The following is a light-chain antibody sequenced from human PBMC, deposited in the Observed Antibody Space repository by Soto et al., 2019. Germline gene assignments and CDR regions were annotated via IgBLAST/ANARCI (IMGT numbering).Light chain of an antibody. CDR2: DAS. CDR1: QSLSNF. J-gene: IGKJ3*01. V-gene: IGKV3-11*01. Sequence: EIVLTQSPATLSLSPGERATLSCRASQSLSNFLAWYQQKPGQAPRLLIYDASNRATGIPVRFSGSGSGTDFTLTISSLEPEDFAVYYCQQRSNLFPFGPGTTVEIK. CDR3: QQRSNLFP.